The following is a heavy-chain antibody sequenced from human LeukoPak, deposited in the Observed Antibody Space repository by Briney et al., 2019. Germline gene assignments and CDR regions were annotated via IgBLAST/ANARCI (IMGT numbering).Heavy chain of an antibody. J-gene: IGHJ4*02. D-gene: IGHD1-1*01. V-gene: IGHV1-69*13. CDR3: ARDRHDRFDY. Sequence: ASVTVSCKASGGTFSSYAISWVRQAPGQGLEWMGGIIPIFGTANCAQKFQGRVTITADESTSTAYMELSSLRSEDTAVYYCARDRHDRFDYWGQGTLVTVSS. CDR1: GGTFSSYA. CDR2: IIPIFGTA.